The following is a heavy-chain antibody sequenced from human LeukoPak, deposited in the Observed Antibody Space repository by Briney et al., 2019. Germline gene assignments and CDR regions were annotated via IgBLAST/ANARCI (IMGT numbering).Heavy chain of an antibody. CDR2: IRFDGSKT. Sequence: GGSLRLSCEASGFNLSRNGMHWVRQAPGKGLEWLSFIRFDGSKTFYGDSVRGRFTISRGNAKNSLYLQMNSLRAEDTAVYYCAREEGQQLVGYYYYYMDVWGKGTTVTVSS. CDR1: GFNLSRNG. D-gene: IGHD6-13*01. J-gene: IGHJ6*03. CDR3: AREEGQQLVGYYYYYMDV. V-gene: IGHV3-30*02.